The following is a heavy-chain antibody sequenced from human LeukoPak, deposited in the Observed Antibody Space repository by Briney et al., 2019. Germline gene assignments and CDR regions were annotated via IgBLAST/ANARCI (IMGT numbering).Heavy chain of an antibody. CDR3: ARDTGRGYLAFDI. J-gene: IGHJ3*02. CDR1: GGSISSSSYY. V-gene: IGHV4-39*07. CDR2: IYYSGST. D-gene: IGHD3-10*01. Sequence: SETLSLTCTVSGGSISSSSYYWGWIRQPPGKGLEWIGSIYYSGSTYYNPSLKSRVTISVDTSKNQFSLKLSSVTAADTAVYYCARDTGRGYLAFDIWGQGTMVTVSS.